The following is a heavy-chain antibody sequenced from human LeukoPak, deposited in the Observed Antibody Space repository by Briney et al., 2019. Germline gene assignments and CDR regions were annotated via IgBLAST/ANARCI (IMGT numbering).Heavy chain of an antibody. Sequence: GGSLRFSCAASGFTVSSNYMSWVRQAPGKGLEWVSVIYSGGSTYYADSVKGRFTISRDNSKNTLYLQMNSLRAEDTAVYYCAREADGYNSDYLGQGTLVTVSS. J-gene: IGHJ4*02. V-gene: IGHV3-53*01. D-gene: IGHD5-24*01. CDR3: AREADGYNSDY. CDR2: IYSGGST. CDR1: GFTVSSNY.